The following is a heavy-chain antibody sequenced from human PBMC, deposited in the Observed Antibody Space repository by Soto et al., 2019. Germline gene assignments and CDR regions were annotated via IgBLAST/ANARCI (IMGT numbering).Heavy chain of an antibody. CDR3: SRDRDWGGCCYSSHSFYI. CDR2: INPSGCST. D-gene: IGHD2-21*02. Sequence: GASVKVYCKASGYTFTSYYMHWVRQAPGQGLEWMGIINPSGCSTSYAQKFQGRVTMTRDTSTSTVYMELSSLRSEDTAVYYWSRDRDWGGCCYSSHSFYIWGQGTMVTVSS. J-gene: IGHJ3*02. CDR1: GYTFTSYY. V-gene: IGHV1-46*01.